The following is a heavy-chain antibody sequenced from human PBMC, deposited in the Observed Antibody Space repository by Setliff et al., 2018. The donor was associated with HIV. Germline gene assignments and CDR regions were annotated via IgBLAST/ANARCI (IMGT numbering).Heavy chain of an antibody. D-gene: IGHD3-10*01. Sequence: ASVKVSCKASGYTFSNYGISWVRQAPGQGLEWMGWVSAYNGNTNYAQKFQGRVTMTTDTSTTTAYMELRSLRSDDTAVYYCARGKGVGGVVITGGLDVWGKGTTVTVSS. CDR1: GYTFSNYG. CDR3: ARGKGVGGVVITGGLDV. J-gene: IGHJ6*04. CDR2: VSAYNGNT. V-gene: IGHV1-18*01.